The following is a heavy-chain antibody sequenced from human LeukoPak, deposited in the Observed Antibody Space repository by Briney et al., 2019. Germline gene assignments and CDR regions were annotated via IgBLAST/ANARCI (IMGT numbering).Heavy chain of an antibody. CDR2: MNPNSGNT. J-gene: IGHJ4*02. V-gene: IGHV1-8*01. D-gene: IGHD5-18*01. Sequence: GASVKVSCKAPGYTFTSYDINWVRQATGQGLEWMGWMNPNSGNTGYAQMFQGRVTMTRNTSISTAYMELSSLRSEDTAVYYCAREGGYSYGLYDYWGQGTLVTVSS. CDR1: GYTFTSYD. CDR3: AREGGYSYGLYDY.